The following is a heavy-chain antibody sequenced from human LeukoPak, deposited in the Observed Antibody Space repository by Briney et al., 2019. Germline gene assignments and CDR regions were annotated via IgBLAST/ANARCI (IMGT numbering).Heavy chain of an antibody. J-gene: IGHJ4*02. V-gene: IGHV3-23*01. CDR3: AKAGAVVVVVAKYFDY. D-gene: IGHD2-15*01. Sequence: GGSLRLSCAVSGFTFSEYAMSWVRQAPGKGLEWVSAISATDGSTYYADSVKGRFTISRDNSKNTLYLQMNSLRAEDTAVYYCAKAGAVVVVVAKYFDYWGQGTLVTVSS. CDR1: GFTFSEYA. CDR2: ISATDGST.